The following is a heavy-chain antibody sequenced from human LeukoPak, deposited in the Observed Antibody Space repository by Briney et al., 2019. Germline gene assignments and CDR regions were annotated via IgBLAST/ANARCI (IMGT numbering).Heavy chain of an antibody. CDR1: GFTFSNSW. CDR3: TTEACTSCYDAFDI. D-gene: IGHD2-2*01. J-gene: IGHJ3*02. V-gene: IGHV3-15*01. CDR2: IKSKTDGGTT. Sequence: KPGGSLRLSCAASGFTFSNSWMSWVRQAPGKGLEWVGRIKSKTDGGTTDYAATVKGRFTISRDDSKNTLYLQMNSLKTEDTAVYYCTTEACTSCYDAFDIWGQGTMVTVSS.